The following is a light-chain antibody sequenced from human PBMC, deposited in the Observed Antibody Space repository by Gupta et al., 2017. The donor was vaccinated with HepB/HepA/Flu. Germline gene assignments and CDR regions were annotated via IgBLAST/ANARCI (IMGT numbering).Light chain of an antibody. CDR3: QQYLTFPLT. CDR2: KAS. CDR1: QSISSW. V-gene: IGKV1-5*03. J-gene: IGKJ4*01. Sequence: DIQMTQSPSTLSASVGGRVTITCRASQSISSWLAWYQQKPGKAPKFLIYKASNLESGVPSRFSGSGSGTEFTLTISGLQPDDFAIYYCQQYLTFPLTFGGGTKVEIK.